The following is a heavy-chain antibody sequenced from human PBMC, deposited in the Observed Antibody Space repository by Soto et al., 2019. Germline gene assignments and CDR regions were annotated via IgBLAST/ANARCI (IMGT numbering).Heavy chain of an antibody. V-gene: IGHV5-10-1*01. CDR2: IDPSDSYI. CDR3: ARRDCSSSSCYLQYYYGMDV. CDR1: GYSFSNQW. J-gene: IGHJ6*02. Sequence: GESLKISCKGSGYSFSNQWIIWVRQMPGKGLEWMGNIDPSDSYIKYSPSFQGHVTISADKSISTAYLQWSSLEASDTAVYFCARRDCSSSSCYLQYYYGMDVWGQGTTVTVSS. D-gene: IGHD2-15*01.